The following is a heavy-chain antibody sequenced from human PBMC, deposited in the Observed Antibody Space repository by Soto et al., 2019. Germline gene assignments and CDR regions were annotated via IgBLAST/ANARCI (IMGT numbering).Heavy chain of an antibody. CDR2: ISDSGGST. V-gene: IGHV3-23*01. D-gene: IGHD6-6*01. Sequence: GGSLRLSCAASGFTFSRYAMSWVRQAPGKGLEWVSAISDSGGSTYYADSVKGRFTISRDNSKNTLYLQMNSLRAEDTAVYYCAKRVEYSSSTHYFDYWGQGTLVTVSS. CDR1: GFTFSRYA. CDR3: AKRVEYSSSTHYFDY. J-gene: IGHJ4*02.